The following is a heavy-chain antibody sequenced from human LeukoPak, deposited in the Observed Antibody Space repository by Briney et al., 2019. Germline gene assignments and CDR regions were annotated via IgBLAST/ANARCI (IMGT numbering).Heavy chain of an antibody. CDR3: AKVWAGTDPDAFDI. J-gene: IGHJ3*02. D-gene: IGHD6-19*01. CDR2: IGYDESKK. V-gene: IGHV3-30*02. Sequence: GGSLRLSCEASGFTFNNFGMHWVRQAPGKGLEWVAFIGYDESKKYYAESVKGRFTISRDDSKNTLYLQMNSLRAEDTAVYYCAKVWAGTDPDAFDIWGQGTMVTVSS. CDR1: GFTFNNFG.